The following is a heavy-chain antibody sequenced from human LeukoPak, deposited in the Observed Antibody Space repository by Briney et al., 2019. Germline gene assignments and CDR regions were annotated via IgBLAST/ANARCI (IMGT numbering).Heavy chain of an antibody. CDR3: ARGLMMAVAGRGEFHY. J-gene: IGHJ4*02. CDR1: GGSISSYY. Sequence: SETLSLTCIVCGGSISSYYWSWIRQPPGKGLEWIGYIYYSGSTNYNPSLKSRVTISVGTSKNQFSLKLSSVTAADTAVYYCARGLMMAVAGRGEFHYWGQGTLVTVSS. D-gene: IGHD6-13*01. V-gene: IGHV4-59*01. CDR2: IYYSGST.